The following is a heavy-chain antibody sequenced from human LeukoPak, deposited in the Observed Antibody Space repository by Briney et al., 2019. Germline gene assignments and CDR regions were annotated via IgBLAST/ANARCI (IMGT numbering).Heavy chain of an antibody. CDR3: ASRYLKDYGGNDAFDI. D-gene: IGHD4-23*01. CDR2: IYYSGST. V-gene: IGHV4-39*01. CDR1: GGSISSSSYY. J-gene: IGHJ3*02. Sequence: SETLSLTCAVSGGSISSSSYYWGWIRQPPGKGLEWIGSIYYSGSTYYNPSLKSRVTISVDTSKNQFSLKLSSVTAADTAVYYCASRYLKDYGGNDAFDIWGQGTMVTVSS.